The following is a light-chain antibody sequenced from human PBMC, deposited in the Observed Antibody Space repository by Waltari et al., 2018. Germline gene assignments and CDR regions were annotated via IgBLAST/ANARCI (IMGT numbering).Light chain of an antibody. CDR3: QQYVSLPVT. V-gene: IGKV3-20*01. CDR1: QSFSRA. J-gene: IGKJ1*01. CDR2: GAS. Sequence: ESVLTKSPGTLSLSPGERATLSCSASQSFSRALAWYQQNPGQAPRLLIYGASNRATGIPDRFSGSGSGTDFSLIISRLEPEDFAVYYCQQYVSLPVTFGQGTKVEIK.